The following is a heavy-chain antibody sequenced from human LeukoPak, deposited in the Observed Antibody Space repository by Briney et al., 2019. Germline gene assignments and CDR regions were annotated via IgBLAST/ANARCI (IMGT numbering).Heavy chain of an antibody. CDR3: ASGTGPGDY. CDR1: GGTLSSYA. D-gene: IGHD1-14*01. Sequence: SVKVSCKASGGTLSSYAISWVRQAPGQGLEWMGRIIPILGIANYAQKFQGRVTITADKSTSTAYMELSSLRSEDTAVYYCASGTGPGDYWGQGTLVTVSS. CDR2: IIPILGIA. V-gene: IGHV1-69*04. J-gene: IGHJ4*02.